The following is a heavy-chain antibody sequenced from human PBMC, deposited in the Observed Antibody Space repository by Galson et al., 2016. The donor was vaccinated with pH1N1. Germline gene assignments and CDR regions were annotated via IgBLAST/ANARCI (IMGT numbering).Heavy chain of an antibody. CDR1: GGTFSSFG. D-gene: IGHD2-21*02. J-gene: IGHJ4*01. CDR3: ARSPGYMVTALDN. CDR2: IIGMFAKT. Sequence: SVKVSCKASGGTFSSFGISWVRQAPGQGLEWMGGIIGMFAKTNYAQKFQGRVTITADELTSTAYMDLSSLTSKDTAVYYCARSPGYMVTALDNWGHGTLVTVSS. V-gene: IGHV1-69*13.